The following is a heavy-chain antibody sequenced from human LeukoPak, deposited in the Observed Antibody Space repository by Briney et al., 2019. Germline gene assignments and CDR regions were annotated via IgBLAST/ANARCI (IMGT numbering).Heavy chain of an antibody. CDR1: GFTVSSSF. CDR2: LYSDGART. J-gene: IGHJ4*02. V-gene: IGHV3-66*01. D-gene: IGHD3-10*01. Sequence: GGSLRLSCAASGFTVSSSFLSWVRQAPGKGLEWLSILYSDGARTQYADSAKGRFTISRDNSKNTLYLQMNSLRAEDTALYYCARLISGSYHLYFDDWGLGTLVTASS. CDR3: ARLISGSYHLYFDD.